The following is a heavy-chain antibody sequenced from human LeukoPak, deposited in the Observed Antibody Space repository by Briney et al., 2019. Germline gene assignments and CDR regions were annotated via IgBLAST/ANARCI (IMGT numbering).Heavy chain of an antibody. V-gene: IGHV1-18*01. J-gene: IGHJ4*02. Sequence: ASVKVSCKASGYTFREFGISWVRQAPGQGLEWMGCITTYNGNTNYIQKLQGRVTMTTDTSTSTAYMELRSLRSDDTAVYYCARGPYYDSWSGAGYWGQGTLVTVSS. CDR1: GYTFREFG. D-gene: IGHD3-3*01. CDR2: ITTYNGNT. CDR3: ARGPYYDSWSGAGY.